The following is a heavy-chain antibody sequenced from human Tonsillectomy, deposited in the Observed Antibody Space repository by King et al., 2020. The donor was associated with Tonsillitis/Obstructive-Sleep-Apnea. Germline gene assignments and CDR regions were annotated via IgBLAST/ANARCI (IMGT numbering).Heavy chain of an antibody. V-gene: IGHV3-9*01. CDR3: AKDILGGKSSSDAFDI. CDR1: GFTFDDYA. J-gene: IGHJ3*02. Sequence: VQLVESGGGLVQPGRSLRLSCAASGFTFDDYAMHWVRQAPGKGLEWVSGISWNSGSIGYADSVKGRFTISRDNAKNSLYLQMNSLRAEDTALYYCAKDILGGKSSSDAFDIWGQGTMVTVSS. D-gene: IGHD6-6*01. CDR2: ISWNSGSI.